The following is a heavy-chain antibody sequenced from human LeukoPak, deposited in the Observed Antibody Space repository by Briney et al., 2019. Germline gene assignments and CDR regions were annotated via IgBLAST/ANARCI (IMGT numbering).Heavy chain of an antibody. CDR3: ARDKVYGDYPYYYYYGMDV. J-gene: IGHJ6*02. CDR1: GYTFTSYY. V-gene: IGHV1-46*01. CDR2: INPSGGST. D-gene: IGHD4-17*01. Sequence: ASVKVSCKASGYTFTSYYMHRVRQAPGQGLEWMGIINPSGGSTSYAQKFQGRVTMTRDTSTSTVYMELSSLRSEDTAVYYCARDKVYGDYPYYYYYGMDVWGQGTTVTVSS.